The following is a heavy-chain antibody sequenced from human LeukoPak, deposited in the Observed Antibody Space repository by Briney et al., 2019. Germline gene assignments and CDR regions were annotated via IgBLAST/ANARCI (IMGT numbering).Heavy chain of an antibody. CDR2: INHSGST. CDR1: GGSISSSNF. Sequence: SETLSLTCAVSGGSISSSNFWSWIRQPPGKGLEWIGEINHSGSTNYNPSLKSRVTISVDTSKNQFSLKLSSVTAADTAVYYCARHHRGGFYGSVQGGRYYFDYWGQGTLVTVSS. J-gene: IGHJ4*02. V-gene: IGHV4-4*02. D-gene: IGHD3-10*01. CDR3: ARHHRGGFYGSVQGGRYYFDY.